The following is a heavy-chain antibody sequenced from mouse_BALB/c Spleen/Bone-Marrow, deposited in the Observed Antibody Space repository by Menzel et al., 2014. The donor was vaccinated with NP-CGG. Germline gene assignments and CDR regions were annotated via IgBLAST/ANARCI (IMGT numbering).Heavy chain of an antibody. D-gene: IGHD2-12*01. J-gene: IGHJ2*01. V-gene: IGHV1S81*02. CDR3: ARWLLYY. CDR1: GYTFTSYW. CDR2: INPSDGRT. Sequence: QVQLQQSGAELVKPGASVKLSCKASGYTFTSYWMHWVKQRPGQGLERIGEINPSDGRTNYNEKFKTKATLTVDKSSSTAYMQLSSLTSEDSAVYYCARWLLYYWGQGTTLTVSS.